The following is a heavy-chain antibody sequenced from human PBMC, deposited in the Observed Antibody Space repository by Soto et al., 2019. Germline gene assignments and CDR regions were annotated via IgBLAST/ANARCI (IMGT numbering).Heavy chain of an antibody. V-gene: IGHV3-23*01. J-gene: IGHJ4*02. CDR1: GFTFSSYA. Sequence: GGSLRLSCAASGFTFSSYAMSWVRQAPGKGLEWVSAISVSGGSTYYADSVKGRFTISRDNSKNTLYLQMNSLRAEDTAVYYCAKTTLGIVVVPAALDFDYWGQGTLVTVSS. CDR2: ISVSGGST. CDR3: AKTTLGIVVVPAALDFDY. D-gene: IGHD2-2*03.